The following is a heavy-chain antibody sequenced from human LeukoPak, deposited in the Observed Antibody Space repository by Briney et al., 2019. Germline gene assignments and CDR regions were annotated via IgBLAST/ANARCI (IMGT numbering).Heavy chain of an antibody. V-gene: IGHV4-59*08. CDR1: GGSISNYY. CDR2: IYSSGNT. CDR3: ARHRGAAARFS. D-gene: IGHD6-13*01. Sequence: PSETLSLTCTVSGGSISNYYWSWIRQPPGKGLEWIAYIYSSGNTNYNPSLKSRVTISVDTSKNQFSLKLSSVTAADTAVYYCARHRGAAARFSWGQGTLVTVSS. J-gene: IGHJ4*02.